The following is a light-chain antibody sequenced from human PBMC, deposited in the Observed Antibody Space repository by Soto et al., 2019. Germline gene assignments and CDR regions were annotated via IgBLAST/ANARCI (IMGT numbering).Light chain of an antibody. J-gene: IGKJ1*01. CDR3: QQYDNLLRT. Sequence: DIQMTQSPSSLSASVGDRVTITCQASQDISNYLNWYQQKPGKAPKLLIYDASNLETGVPSRFSGSGSGTDFPFTISSLPPEDIATYYCQQYDNLLRTFGQGTKVEIK. CDR2: DAS. V-gene: IGKV1-33*01. CDR1: QDISNY.